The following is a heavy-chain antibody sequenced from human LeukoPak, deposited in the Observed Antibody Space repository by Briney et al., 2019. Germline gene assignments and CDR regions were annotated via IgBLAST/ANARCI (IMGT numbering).Heavy chain of an antibody. D-gene: IGHD5-12*01. V-gene: IGHV1-46*01. CDR3: AGTRGYSGYDYWFDP. J-gene: IGHJ5*02. CDR2: INPSGGST. Sequence: ASVKVSCKASGYTFTSYYMHWVRQAPGQGLEWMGIINPSGGSTSYAQKFQGRVTMTRDTSTSTVYMELSSLRSEDTAVYYCAGTRGYSGYDYWFDPWGQGTLVTVSS. CDR1: GYTFTSYY.